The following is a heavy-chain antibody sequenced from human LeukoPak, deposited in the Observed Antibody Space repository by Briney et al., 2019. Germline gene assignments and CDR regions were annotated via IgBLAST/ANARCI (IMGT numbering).Heavy chain of an antibody. D-gene: IGHD2-21*02. CDR2: IRSDGTST. J-gene: IGHJ1*01. Sequence: GGSLRLSCAASGFTFSDYWMHWVRQGPGKGLVWVSRIRSDGTSTSYADSVKGRFTISRDNAKNTLYLQMSSLRAEDTAVYYGARGGDPVKYYAEYFQYWGQGTLVTVSS. V-gene: IGHV3-74*01. CDR3: ARGGDPVKYYAEYFQY. CDR1: GFTFSDYW.